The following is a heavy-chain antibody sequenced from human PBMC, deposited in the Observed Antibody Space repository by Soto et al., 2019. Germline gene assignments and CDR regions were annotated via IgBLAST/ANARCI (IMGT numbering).Heavy chain of an antibody. Sequence: EQLQESGPGLVKPSQTLSLTCTVSGGSISSGAYYWSWIRKHPGKGLEWIGYIYYDGSTYYNPSLKSRATISVDTSKNQFSLRLTSVTAAETAVYFCAREGGDGLDYWGQGTLVTVSS. CDR1: GGSISSGAYY. CDR2: IYYDGST. CDR3: AREGGDGLDY. D-gene: IGHD3-16*01. J-gene: IGHJ4*02. V-gene: IGHV4-31*03.